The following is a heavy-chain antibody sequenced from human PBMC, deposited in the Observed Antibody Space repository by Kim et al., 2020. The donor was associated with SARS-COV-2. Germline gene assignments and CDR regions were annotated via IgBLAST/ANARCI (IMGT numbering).Heavy chain of an antibody. D-gene: IGHD6-19*01. CDR1: GFTFSSDS. Sequence: GGSLRLSCAASGFTFSSDSMNWVRQAPGKGPEWVSHITSSSSTIYYADSVKGRFTISRDNAKNSLYLQMNSLRDEDTAVYYCARELQWMGIVVGMDIWGQGDTVTVSS. CDR3: ARELQWMGIVVGMDI. V-gene: IGHV3-48*02. CDR2: ITSSSSTI. J-gene: IGHJ6*02.